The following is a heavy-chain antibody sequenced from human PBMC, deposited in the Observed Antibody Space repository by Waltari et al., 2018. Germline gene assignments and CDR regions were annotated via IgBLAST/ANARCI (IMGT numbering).Heavy chain of an antibody. CDR2: IWNDGSQR. Sequence: QVHLVESGGGVVQPGKSRTLPCSASGFRFDTYAMHWVRQATGKGLGWLAGIWNDGSQRYHADSVKGRFTISRDNFKNTLYLEMISLRADDTAVYYCARGVRYLVGEFDFWGQGALVTVSS. CDR1: GFRFDTYA. V-gene: IGHV3-33*01. J-gene: IGHJ4*02. D-gene: IGHD3-9*01. CDR3: ARGVRYLVGEFDF.